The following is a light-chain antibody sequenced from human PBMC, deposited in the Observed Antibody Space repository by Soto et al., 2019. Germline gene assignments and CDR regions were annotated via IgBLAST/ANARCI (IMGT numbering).Light chain of an antibody. Sequence: QSLLTQPASVSGSPGQSITISCTGTSSDVGGYNYVSWYQHHPGKAPKLMIYDVSNRPSGVSNRFSGSKSGNTASLIISGLQAEDEADYYCSSYTSSSTLSTYVFGTGTKVTVL. V-gene: IGLV2-14*03. J-gene: IGLJ1*01. CDR3: SSYTSSSTLSTYV. CDR1: SSDVGGYNY. CDR2: DVS.